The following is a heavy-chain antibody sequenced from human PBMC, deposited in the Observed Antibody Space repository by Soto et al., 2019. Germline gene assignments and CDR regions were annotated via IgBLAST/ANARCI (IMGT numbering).Heavy chain of an antibody. J-gene: IGHJ4*02. CDR3: ASGGDSRGLGY. D-gene: IGHD6-13*01. V-gene: IGHV1-69*02. CDR1: GGTFSSYT. Sequence: QVQLVQSGAEVKKPGSSVKVSCKASGGTFSSYTISWVRQAPGQGREWMGRIIPIRGIANYAQKFQGRVTITADKSTSTAYMELSSLRSEDTAVYYCASGGDSRGLGYWGQGTLVTVSS. CDR2: IIPIRGIA.